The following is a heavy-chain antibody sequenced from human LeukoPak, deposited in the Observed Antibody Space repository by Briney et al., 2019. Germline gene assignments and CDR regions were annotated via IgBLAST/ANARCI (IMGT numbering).Heavy chain of an antibody. CDR2: ISGSGDST. Sequence: GGSLRLSCAASGFTLSSYAMSWVRQAPGKGLEWVSAISGSGDSTYYGDSVKGRFTISRDNSKNTLYLQMNSLRAEDTAVYYCAKTRPLDSSSWSHGDYWGQGTLVTVSS. CDR1: GFTLSSYA. D-gene: IGHD6-13*01. J-gene: IGHJ4*02. CDR3: AKTRPLDSSSWSHGDY. V-gene: IGHV3-23*01.